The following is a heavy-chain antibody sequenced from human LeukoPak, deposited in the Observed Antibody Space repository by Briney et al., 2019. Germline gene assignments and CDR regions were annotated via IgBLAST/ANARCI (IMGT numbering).Heavy chain of an antibody. D-gene: IGHD5-12*01. V-gene: IGHV3-23*01. J-gene: IGHJ4*02. CDR1: GFTYNTYW. CDR2: TSGSGVNS. CDR3: AKEYSGYDFDY. Sequence: GGSLRLSCVASGFTYNTYWMSWIRQAPGKGLEWVAATSGSGVNSYCADSVRGRFTISRDNSQNTLYLQMDSLRAEDTALYYCAKEYSGYDFDYWGQGTLVTVSS.